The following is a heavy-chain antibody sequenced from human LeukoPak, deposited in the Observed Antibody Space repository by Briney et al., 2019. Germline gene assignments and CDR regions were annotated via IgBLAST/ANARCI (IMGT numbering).Heavy chain of an antibody. CDR3: ARDLTGDPAAYFDF. J-gene: IGHJ4*02. V-gene: IGHV1-2*02. CDR1: GYTFTGYH. CDR2: INPDSGGT. Sequence: ASVKVSCKASGYTFTGYHIHWVRQAPGQGLEWMGWINPDSGGTNFPQNSQGRVTMTRDTSISTAYMEISWLRSDDTAVYYCARDLTGDPAAYFDFWGQGTLVTVSS. D-gene: IGHD3-9*01.